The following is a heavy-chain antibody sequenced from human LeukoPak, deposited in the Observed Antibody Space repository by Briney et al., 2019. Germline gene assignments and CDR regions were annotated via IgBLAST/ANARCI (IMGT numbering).Heavy chain of an antibody. J-gene: IGHJ4*02. V-gene: IGHV1-69*05. CDR2: IIPIFGTA. CDR3: ASSTEGGSGSYYDY. CDR1: GYTFTGYY. D-gene: IGHD3-10*01. Sequence: GASVKVSCKASGYTFTGYYMHWVRQAPGQGLEWMGRIIPIFGTANYAQKFQGRVTITTDESTSTAYMELSSLGSEDTAVYYCASSTEGGSGSYYDYWGQGTLVTVSS.